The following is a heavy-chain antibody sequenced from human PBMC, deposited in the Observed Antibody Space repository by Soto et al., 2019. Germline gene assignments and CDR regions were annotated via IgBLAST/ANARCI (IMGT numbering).Heavy chain of an antibody. D-gene: IGHD6-19*01. CDR1: GFTFSSYA. Sequence: GGSLRLSCAASGFTFSSYAMSWFRQAPGKGLEWVSAISGSGGSTYYADSVKGRFTISRDNSKNTLYLQMNGLRAEDTAVYYWARDRVRRYSSGCYVTPGCIGWFDPWGQGTLVTVSS. J-gene: IGHJ5*02. V-gene: IGHV3-23*01. CDR2: ISGSGGST. CDR3: ARDRVRRYSSGCYVTPGCIGWFDP.